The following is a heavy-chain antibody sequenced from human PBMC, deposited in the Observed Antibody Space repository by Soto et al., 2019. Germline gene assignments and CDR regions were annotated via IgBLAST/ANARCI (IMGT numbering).Heavy chain of an antibody. D-gene: IGHD3-22*01. CDR3: ARIRTGEGYYSYYFDY. Sequence: SGPTLVNPTQTLTLTCTFSGFSLSTSGMCVSWIRQPPGKALEWLALIDWDDDKYYSTSLKTRLTISKDTSKNQVVLTMTNMDPVDTATYYCARIRTGEGYYSYYFDYWGQGTLVTVSS. CDR1: GFSLSTSGMC. CDR2: IDWDDDK. V-gene: IGHV2-70*01. J-gene: IGHJ4*02.